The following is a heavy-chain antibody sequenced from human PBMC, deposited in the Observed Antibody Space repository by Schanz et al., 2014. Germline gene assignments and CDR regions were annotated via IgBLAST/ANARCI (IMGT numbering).Heavy chain of an antibody. J-gene: IGHJ4*02. CDR3: AKHVRSLTGNDY. V-gene: IGHV3-23*04. CDR2: ITYSGGST. Sequence: VHLVESGGGVVQPGRSLRLSCAASGFTFTTYAMTWVRQAPGKGLEWVSITYSGGSTYYADSVKGRFTISRDNSKNTLYLQVNSLRAEDTAVYYCAKHVRSLTGNDYWGQGTLVTVSS. CDR1: GFTFTTYA. D-gene: IGHD3-9*01.